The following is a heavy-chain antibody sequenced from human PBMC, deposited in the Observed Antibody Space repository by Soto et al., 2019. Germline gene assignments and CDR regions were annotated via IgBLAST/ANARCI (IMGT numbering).Heavy chain of an antibody. CDR3: AREGSSAYYYYYGMDV. D-gene: IGHD6-25*01. Sequence: PGGSLRLSCAASGFTVSSNYMSWVRQAPGKGLEWVSVIYSGGSTYYADSVKGRFTISRDNSKNSLYLQMNSLRAEDTAVYYCAREGSSAYYYYYGMDVWGQGTTVTVSS. CDR1: GFTVSSNY. CDR2: IYSGGST. V-gene: IGHV3-53*01. J-gene: IGHJ6*02.